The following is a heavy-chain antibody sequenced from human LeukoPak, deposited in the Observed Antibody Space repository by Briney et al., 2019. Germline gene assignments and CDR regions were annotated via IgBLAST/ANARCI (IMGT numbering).Heavy chain of an antibody. CDR2: IYHSGGT. D-gene: IGHD3-10*01. V-gene: IGHV4-4*02. CDR3: ARTRSCYYGSGSYRSNWFDP. J-gene: IGHJ5*02. Sequence: SETLSLTCAVSGGSTTSSNWWSWVRQPPGKGLEWIGEIYHSGGTNYNPSLKSPVSISVEKSKKKFSLKLSSVSAAATPVYYCARTRSCYYGSGSYRSNWFDPWGEGTLVTVSS. CDR1: GGSTTSSNW.